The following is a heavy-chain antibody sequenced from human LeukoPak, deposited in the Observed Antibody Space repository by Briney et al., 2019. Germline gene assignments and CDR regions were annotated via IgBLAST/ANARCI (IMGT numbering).Heavy chain of an antibody. CDR2: IIPIFGTA. V-gene: IGHV1-69*05. Sequence: SVKVSCKASGGTLSSYAISWVRQAPGQGLEWMGGIIPIFGTANYAQKFQGRVTITTDESTSTAYMELSSLRSEDTAVYYCARDPYGSGNNWFDPWGQGTLVTVSS. CDR1: GGTLSSYA. J-gene: IGHJ5*02. D-gene: IGHD3-10*01. CDR3: ARDPYGSGNNWFDP.